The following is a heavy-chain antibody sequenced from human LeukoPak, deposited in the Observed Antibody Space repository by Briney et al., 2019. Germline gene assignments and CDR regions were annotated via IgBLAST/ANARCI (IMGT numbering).Heavy chain of an antibody. Sequence: ASVKVSCKASGYTFTSYGISWVRQAPGQGLEGMGWISAYNGNTNYAQKLQGRVTMTTDTSTSTAYMELRSLRSDDTAVYYCARDHGATMIVVVYDYYYGMDVWGQGTTVTVSS. D-gene: IGHD3-22*01. CDR3: ARDHGATMIVVVYDYYYGMDV. J-gene: IGHJ6*02. V-gene: IGHV1-18*01. CDR1: GYTFTSYG. CDR2: ISAYNGNT.